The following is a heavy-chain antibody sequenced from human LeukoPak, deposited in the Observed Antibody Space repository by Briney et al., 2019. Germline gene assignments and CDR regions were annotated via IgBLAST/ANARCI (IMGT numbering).Heavy chain of an antibody. CDR1: GFTFSHYW. CDR2: IRLDGSEE. Sequence: GGSLRVSCTASGFTFSHYWMTWVRQAQGKGLEWVANIRLDGSEEYYVDSLKGRFTISRDNAKNSLYLQMNSLRAEDTAMYYCARDPYDRGGYGAFDLWGQGTMVTVSS. J-gene: IGHJ3*01. CDR3: ARDPYDRGGYGAFDL. V-gene: IGHV3-7*01. D-gene: IGHD3-22*01.